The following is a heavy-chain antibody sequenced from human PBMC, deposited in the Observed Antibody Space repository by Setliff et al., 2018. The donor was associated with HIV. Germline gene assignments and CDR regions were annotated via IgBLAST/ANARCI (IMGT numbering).Heavy chain of an antibody. CDR1: GDSLNTYY. D-gene: IGHD3-16*01. Sequence: SETLSLTCNVSGDSLNTYYWSWIRQSGGKGLEWVGRIYASGKTTFNPSLKSRVRMSVDTSKNQFSLRLSSVTAADTAVYYCARLYDYYGHRLDYWGQGAQVTVSS. CDR2: IYASGKT. J-gene: IGHJ4*02. V-gene: IGHV4-4*07. CDR3: ARLYDYYGHRLDY.